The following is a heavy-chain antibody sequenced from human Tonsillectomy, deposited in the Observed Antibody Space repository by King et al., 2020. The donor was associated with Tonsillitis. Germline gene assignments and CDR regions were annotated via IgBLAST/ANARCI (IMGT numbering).Heavy chain of an antibody. Sequence: VQLQQWGAGLLKPSETLSLTCAVFGGSFSGYYWSWIRQPPGKGLEWIGEINYSGSTNYNPSLKSRVTISVDTSKNQFSLKLISVTAADTALSYGAREPGNYLDSWGQGTLVTVSS. J-gene: IGHJ4*02. V-gene: IGHV4-34*01. CDR1: GGSFSGYY. CDR3: AREPGNYLDS. CDR2: INYSGST.